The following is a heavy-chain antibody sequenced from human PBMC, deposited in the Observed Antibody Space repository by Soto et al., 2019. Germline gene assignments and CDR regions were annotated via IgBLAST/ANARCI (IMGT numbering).Heavy chain of an antibody. D-gene: IGHD3-3*01. Sequence: SETLSLTGTVSGGSVSSGGYYWSWIRQPPGKGLESIGYIYYSGSTNYNPSLNSRATISVDTTKNQFSLKLSSVTAADTAVYSGERIPITLFGVLNTWFNPWGDGTLVNVSS. CDR2: IYYSGST. CDR3: ERIPITLFGVLNTWFNP. J-gene: IGHJ5*02. V-gene: IGHV4-61*08. CDR1: GGSVSSGGYY.